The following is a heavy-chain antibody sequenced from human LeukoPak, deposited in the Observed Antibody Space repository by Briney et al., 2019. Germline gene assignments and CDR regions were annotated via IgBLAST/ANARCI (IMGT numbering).Heavy chain of an antibody. CDR3: ATVPYDYVWGSYRYTAADY. CDR1: GYTLTELS. Sequence: GASVKVSCKVSGYTLTELSMHWVRQAPGKGLEWMGGFDPEDGETIYAQKFQGRVTMTEDTSTDTAYMGLSSLRSEDTAVYYCATVPYDYVWGSYRYTAADYWGQGTLVTVSS. J-gene: IGHJ4*02. CDR2: FDPEDGET. V-gene: IGHV1-24*01. D-gene: IGHD3-16*02.